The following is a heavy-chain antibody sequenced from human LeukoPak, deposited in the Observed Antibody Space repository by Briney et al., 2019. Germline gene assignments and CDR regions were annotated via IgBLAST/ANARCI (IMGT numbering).Heavy chain of an antibody. V-gene: IGHV1-46*01. J-gene: IGHJ5*02. Sequence: ASVKVSCKASGYTFTSYYMHWVRQAPGQGLEWMGIINPSGGSTSYAQKSQGRVTMTRDTSTSTVYMELSSLRSEDTAVYYCARDREATEPHFDPWGQGTLVTVSS. CDR3: ARDREATEPHFDP. D-gene: IGHD5-24*01. CDR1: GYTFTSYY. CDR2: INPSGGST.